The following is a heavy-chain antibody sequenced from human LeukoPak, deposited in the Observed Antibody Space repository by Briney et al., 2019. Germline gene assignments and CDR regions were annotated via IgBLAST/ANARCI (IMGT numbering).Heavy chain of an antibody. J-gene: IGHJ4*02. D-gene: IGHD3-10*01. CDR3: AKDQWNGSGSYCFDY. CDR2: ISGSGGGT. V-gene: IGHV3-23*01. Sequence: GGSLRLSCAASGFTFSSYAMSWVRQAPGKGLEWVSAISGSGGGTYYADSVKGRFTVSRDNSKNTLYLQMNSLRAEDTAVYYCAKDQWNGSGSYCFDYWGQGTLVTVSS. CDR1: GFTFSSYA.